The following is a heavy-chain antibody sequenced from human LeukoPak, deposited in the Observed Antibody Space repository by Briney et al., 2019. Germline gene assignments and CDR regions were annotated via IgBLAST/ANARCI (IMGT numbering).Heavy chain of an antibody. CDR2: FSGGGDS. V-gene: IGHV3-23*01. J-gene: IGHJ4*02. CDR3: GKEVERHFDLKY. Sequence: GGSLRLSCAASGFPSGIYAVSWVRQAPGKGLEWVSAFSGGGDSYYADSVKGRFTISRDNSKKILYLQMNSLRAEDTAVYYCGKEVERHFDLKYWGQGTLVTVSS. CDR1: GFPSGIYA.